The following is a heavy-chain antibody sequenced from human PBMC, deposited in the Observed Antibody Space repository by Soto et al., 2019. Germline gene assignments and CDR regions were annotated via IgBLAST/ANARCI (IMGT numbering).Heavy chain of an antibody. CDR1: GFTFSSYA. CDR3: ASSTTVTSSWFDP. Sequence: EVQLLESGGGLVQPGGSLRLSCAASGFTFSSYAMSWVRQAPGKGLEWVSTISGSDGSTYYADSVKGRFTISRDNSKNTLYLQMNSLRAEDTAVYYCASSTTVTSSWFDPWGQGTLVPVSS. J-gene: IGHJ5*02. D-gene: IGHD4-4*01. V-gene: IGHV3-23*01. CDR2: ISGSDGST.